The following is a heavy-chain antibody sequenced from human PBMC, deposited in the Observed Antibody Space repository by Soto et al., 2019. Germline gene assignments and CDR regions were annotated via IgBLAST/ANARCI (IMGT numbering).Heavy chain of an antibody. CDR1: GGSFSGYY. J-gene: IGHJ4*02. CDR3: ARPAGGCSYHRAPFDY. V-gene: IGHV4-34*01. CDR2: INHSGST. D-gene: IGHD5-18*01. Sequence: LSLTCAVYGGSFSGYYWSWIRQPPGKGLEWIGEINHSGSTNYNPSLKSRVTISVDTSKNQFSLKLSSVTAADTAVYYCARPAGGCSYHRAPFDYWGQGTLVTFSS.